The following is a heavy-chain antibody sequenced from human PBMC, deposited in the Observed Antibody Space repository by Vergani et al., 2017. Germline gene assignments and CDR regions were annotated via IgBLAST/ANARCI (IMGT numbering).Heavy chain of an antibody. V-gene: IGHV1-2*02. CDR2: INPNSGGT. CDR1: GYTFTAYY. Sequence: QVQLVQSGAEVGKPGASVKISCKASGYTFTAYYIHWVRQAPEQGLEWMGWINPNSGGTNYAQKFQGRVTMTRDTSISTAYMELSRLRSDDTAVYYCARGFVVVPAAMGYWGQGTLVTVSS. D-gene: IGHD2-2*01. J-gene: IGHJ4*02. CDR3: ARGFVVVPAAMGY.